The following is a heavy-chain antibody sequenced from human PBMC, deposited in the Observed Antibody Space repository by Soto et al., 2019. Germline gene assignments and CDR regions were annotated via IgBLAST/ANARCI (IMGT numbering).Heavy chain of an antibody. CDR2: ISGSGAYT. CDR3: AKYGCSSTSCQCDY. J-gene: IGHJ4*02. D-gene: IGHD2-2*01. Sequence: LKLSCAASGFTFSSYAMTWVRQAPGKGLEWVSAISGSGAYTNYANSVKGQLTISKDNSKNKLYLQMKSMRAEDTAVYYCAKYGCSSTSCQCDYWGQGTRVTVSS. V-gene: IGHV3-23*01. CDR1: GFTFSSYA.